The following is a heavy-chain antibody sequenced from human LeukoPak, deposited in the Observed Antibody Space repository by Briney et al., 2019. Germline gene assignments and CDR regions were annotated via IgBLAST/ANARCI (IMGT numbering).Heavy chain of an antibody. V-gene: IGHV4-4*07. CDR3: AREGSALRDLNYFDF. J-gene: IGHJ4*02. CDR1: GGSISSYY. D-gene: IGHD3-10*01. CDR2: IYTSGST. Sequence: SETLSLTCTVSGGSISSYYWSWIRQPAGKGLEWIGRIYTSGSTNYNPSLKSRVTMSVDTSKNQFSLKLSSVTAADTAVYYCAREGSALRDLNYFDFWGQGTLVTVSS.